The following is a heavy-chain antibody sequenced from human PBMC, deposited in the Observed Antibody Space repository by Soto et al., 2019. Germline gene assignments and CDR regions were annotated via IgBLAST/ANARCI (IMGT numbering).Heavy chain of an antibody. CDR2: MNGDGRNI. D-gene: IGHD3-10*01. CDR3: ARDMGLSF. CDR1: GFSFISHV. Sequence: EVQLWESGGGLAQPGGSLRLSCVASGFSFISHVLTWVRQAPGKGLEWVSGMNGDGRNIFYADSVKGRFTISRDNSKDTLYLQMNSLTAEDTAVYYCARDMGLSFWGQGTLVTVSS. J-gene: IGHJ4*02. V-gene: IGHV3-23*01.